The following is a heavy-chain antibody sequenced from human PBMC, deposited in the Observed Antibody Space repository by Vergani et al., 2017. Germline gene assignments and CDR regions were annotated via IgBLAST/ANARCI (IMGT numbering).Heavy chain of an antibody. V-gene: IGHV4-59*08. Sequence: QVQLQESGPGLVKPSETLSLTCTVSGGSISSYYWSWIRQPPGKGLEWIGYIYYSGSTNYNPSLKIRLTIAVDTSKNQFSLKLSSVTAADTAVYYCARRADGSGSYFFDYWGQGTLVTVSS. D-gene: IGHD3-10*01. J-gene: IGHJ4*02. CDR2: IYYSGST. CDR3: ARRADGSGSYFFDY. CDR1: GGSISSYY.